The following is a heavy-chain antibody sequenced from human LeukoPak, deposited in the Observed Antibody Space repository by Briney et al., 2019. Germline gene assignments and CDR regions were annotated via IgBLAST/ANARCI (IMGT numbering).Heavy chain of an antibody. V-gene: IGHV3-23*01. CDR1: GFTFSSYA. J-gene: IGHJ4*02. Sequence: GGSLRLSCAASGFTFSSYAMSWVRQAPGKGLEWVSAISGSGGSTYYADSVKGRFTISRDNAKNSLYLQMNSLRAEDTALYYCAKDMAGTTSSSFDYWGQGTLVTVSS. CDR3: AKDMAGTTSSSFDY. D-gene: IGHD1-7*01. CDR2: ISGSGGST.